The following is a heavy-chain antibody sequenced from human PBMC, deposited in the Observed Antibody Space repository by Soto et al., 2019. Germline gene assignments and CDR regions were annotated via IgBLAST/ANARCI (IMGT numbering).Heavy chain of an antibody. J-gene: IGHJ3*02. CDR1: GFTFNNAW. CDR2: VKSGSYGGTS. Sequence: EVQLVESGGGLVKPGGSLRLSCAASGFTFNNAWMNWVRQAPGKGLEWVGRVKSGSYGGTSDYAAHVKGRFIVTRDDSINTLYLQMNSLQTEDTAVYYCCAYTIGVKWGFICGRGTMVTVSS. D-gene: IGHD1-26*01. V-gene: IGHV3-15*07. CDR3: CAYTIGVKWGFI.